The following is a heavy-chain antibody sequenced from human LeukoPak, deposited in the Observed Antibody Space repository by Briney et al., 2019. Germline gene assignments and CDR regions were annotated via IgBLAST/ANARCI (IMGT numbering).Heavy chain of an antibody. D-gene: IGHD4-17*01. CDR3: ARSLYGDYDAFDI. CDR2: IFYSGST. J-gene: IGHJ3*02. CDR1: GGSISSHY. V-gene: IGHV4-59*11. Sequence: SETLSLTCTVSGGSISSHYWSWIRQPPGKGLEWIGYIFYSGSTNYNPSLKSRVTISVDTSKNQFSLKLSSVTAADTAVYYCARSLYGDYDAFDIWGQGTMVTVSS.